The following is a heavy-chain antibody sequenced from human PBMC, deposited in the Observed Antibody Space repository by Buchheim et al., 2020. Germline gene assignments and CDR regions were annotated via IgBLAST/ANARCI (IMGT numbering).Heavy chain of an antibody. CDR2: INHSGNT. CDR1: GGSLSGXY. Sequence: QVQLQQWGAGLLKPSETLSLTCAVYGGSLSGXYWTWIRQSPEKGLEWIGEINHSGNTNYNPSLKSRVSXSIDTSKREVSLKLTSATAADTAVYYCARLLWCSYGCYHYFDYWGQGTL. D-gene: IGHD2-2*01. CDR3: ARLLWCSYGCYHYFDY. V-gene: IGHV4-34*01. J-gene: IGHJ4*02.